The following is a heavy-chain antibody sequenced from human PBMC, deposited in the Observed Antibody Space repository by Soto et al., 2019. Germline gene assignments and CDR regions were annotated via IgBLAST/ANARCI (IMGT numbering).Heavy chain of an antibody. Sequence: LRLSCEASGFIFSNYWMHWVRQTPGTGLVWVSRISNDGSITNYADSVKGRFTISRDNAKNTLYLQVNSLRAEDTAVYYCAKDLTWNQADYWGQGALVTVSS. V-gene: IGHV3-74*01. D-gene: IGHD1-1*01. CDR1: GFIFSNYW. CDR3: AKDLTWNQADY. J-gene: IGHJ4*02. CDR2: ISNDGSIT.